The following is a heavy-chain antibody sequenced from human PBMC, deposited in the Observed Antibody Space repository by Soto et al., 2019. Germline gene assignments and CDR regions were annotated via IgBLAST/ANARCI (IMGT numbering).Heavy chain of an antibody. Sequence: QVQLVESGGGVVQPGMSLRLSCAASGFTFSSYGMHWFRQAPGKGLEWVAVIWDDGSNKYYADSVKGRFTISRDNSKNTLYLQMNSLRAEDTAVYYCARDYDRYCSGCSCSKADYWGQGTLVTVSS. D-gene: IGHD2-15*01. CDR3: ARDYDRYCSGCSCSKADY. J-gene: IGHJ4*02. CDR2: IWDDGSNK. V-gene: IGHV3-33*01. CDR1: GFTFSSYG.